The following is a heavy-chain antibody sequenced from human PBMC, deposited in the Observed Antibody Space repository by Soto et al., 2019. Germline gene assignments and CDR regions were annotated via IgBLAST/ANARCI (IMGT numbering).Heavy chain of an antibody. CDR1: GYTLTELS. Sequence: ASVKVSCKVSGYTLTELSMHWVRQAPGKGLEWMGGFDPEDGETIYAQKFQGRVTMTEDTSTDTAYMELGSLRSEDTAVYYCATGLYGSGSHMDVDNWFDPWGQGTLVTVSS. J-gene: IGHJ5*02. CDR2: FDPEDGET. D-gene: IGHD3-10*01. V-gene: IGHV1-24*01. CDR3: ATGLYGSGSHMDVDNWFDP.